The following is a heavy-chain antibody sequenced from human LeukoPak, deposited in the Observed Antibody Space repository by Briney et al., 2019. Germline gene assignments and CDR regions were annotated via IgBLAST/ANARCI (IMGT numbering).Heavy chain of an antibody. Sequence: GASVKVSCKASGYTFTSYGISWVRQAPGQGLEWMGWISAYNGNTNYAQKLQGRVTMTTDTSTSTAYMELRSLRSDDTAVYYCARDLHKLHYYDSRGYYYGGGDYWGQGTLVTVSS. D-gene: IGHD3-22*01. J-gene: IGHJ4*02. CDR3: ARDLHKLHYYDSRGYYYGGGDY. CDR1: GYTFTSYG. CDR2: ISAYNGNT. V-gene: IGHV1-18*01.